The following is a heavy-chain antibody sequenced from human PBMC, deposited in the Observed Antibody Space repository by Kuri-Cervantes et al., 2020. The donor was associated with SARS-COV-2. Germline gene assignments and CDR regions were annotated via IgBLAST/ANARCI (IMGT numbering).Heavy chain of an antibody. V-gene: IGHV1-69*13. J-gene: IGHJ6*02. Sequence: SVKVSCKASGGTFSSYAISWVRQAPGQGLEWMGGIIPIFGTANYAQKFQGRVTITADESTSTAYMELSSLRSEDTAVYYCARVLTRDIVVVPAHPYGMDVWGQGTTVTVSS. CDR1: GGTFSSYA. CDR3: ARVLTRDIVVVPAHPYGMDV. D-gene: IGHD2-2*01. CDR2: IIPIFGTA.